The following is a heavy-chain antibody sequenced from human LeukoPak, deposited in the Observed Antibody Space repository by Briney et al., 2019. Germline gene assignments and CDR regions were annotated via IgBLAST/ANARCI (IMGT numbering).Heavy chain of an antibody. D-gene: IGHD3-22*01. J-gene: IGHJ4*02. CDR2: IYWNDDK. CDR3: AQIVPYYYDSSGYYYYFDY. V-gene: IGHV2-5*01. CDR1: GFSLSTSGVG. Sequence: KASGPTLVNPTQTLTLTCTFSGFSLSTSGVGVGWIRQPPGKALEWLALIYWNDDKRYSPSLKSRLTITKDTSKNQVVLTMTNMDPVDTATCYCAQIVPYYYDSSGYYYYFDYWGQGTLVTVSS.